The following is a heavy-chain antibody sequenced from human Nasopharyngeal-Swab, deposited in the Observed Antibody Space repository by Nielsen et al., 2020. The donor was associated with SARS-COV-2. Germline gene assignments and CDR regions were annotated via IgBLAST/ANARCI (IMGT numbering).Heavy chain of an antibody. V-gene: IGHV3-74*01. D-gene: IGHD4-17*01. CDR2: INSDGSST. CDR3: ARDSPTVTTGDY. Sequence: GGSLRLSCAASGFTFSSYAMSWVRQAPGKGLVWVSRINSDGSSTSYADSVKGRFTISRDNAKNTLYLQMNSLRAEDTAVYYCARDSPTVTTGDYWGQGTLVTVSS. CDR1: GFTFSSYA. J-gene: IGHJ4*02.